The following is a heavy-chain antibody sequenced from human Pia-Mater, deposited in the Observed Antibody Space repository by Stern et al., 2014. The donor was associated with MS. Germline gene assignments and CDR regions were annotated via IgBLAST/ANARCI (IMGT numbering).Heavy chain of an antibody. J-gene: IGHJ5*02. CDR3: ARDLRYYYDSSGYYYRWFDP. D-gene: IGHD3-22*01. V-gene: IGHV4-31*03. Sequence: QLQLQESGPGLVKPSQTLSLTCTVSGGSISSGGYYWSWIRQPPGKGLEWIGYIYYSGSTYYNPSLKSRVTISVDTSKNQFSLKLSSVTAADTAVYYCARDLRYYYDSSGYYYRWFDPWGQGTLVTVSS. CDR1: GGSISSGGYY. CDR2: IYYSGST.